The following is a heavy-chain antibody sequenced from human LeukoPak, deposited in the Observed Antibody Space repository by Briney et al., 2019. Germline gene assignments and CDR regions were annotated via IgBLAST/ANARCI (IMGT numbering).Heavy chain of an antibody. V-gene: IGHV3-21*01. J-gene: IGHJ3*02. CDR1: GFTFSSCS. CDR2: ISSSSSYI. Sequence: GGSLRLSCAASGFTFSSCSMNCVRQAPGKGLEWVSSISSSSSYIYHADSVKGRFTISRDNAKNSLYLQMNSPRAEDTAVYYCARDLGIAVAGTGDAFDIWGQGTMVTVSS. D-gene: IGHD6-19*01. CDR3: ARDLGIAVAGTGDAFDI.